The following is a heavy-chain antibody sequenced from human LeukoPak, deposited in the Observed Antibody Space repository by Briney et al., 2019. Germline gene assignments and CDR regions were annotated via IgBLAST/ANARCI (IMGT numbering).Heavy chain of an antibody. D-gene: IGHD3-22*01. Sequence: SETLSLTCTISDDSISSNRYFWAWIRQPPGGGLEWIASINYNWRTYYNPSLKSRLTISIDTAKWQFSLKLTSVTAADTALYYCARVDQYYYDSSGYSIFDYWGQGTLITVSS. J-gene: IGHJ4*02. CDR2: INYNWRT. V-gene: IGHV4-39*07. CDR1: DDSISSNRYF. CDR3: ARVDQYYYDSSGYSIFDY.